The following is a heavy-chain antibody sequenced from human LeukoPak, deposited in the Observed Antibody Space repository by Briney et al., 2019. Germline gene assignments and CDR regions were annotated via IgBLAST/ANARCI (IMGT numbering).Heavy chain of an antibody. CDR2: IRYDGSNK. Sequence: PGGSLRLSCAASGFTFSSYGMHWVRQAPGKGLEWVAFIRYDGSNKYYADSVKGRFTISRDNSKNTLYLQMNSLRAEDTAVYYCAKVLGWSYYYYMDVWGKGTTVTISS. D-gene: IGHD3/OR15-3a*01. CDR3: AKVLGWSYYYYMDV. J-gene: IGHJ6*03. CDR1: GFTFSSYG. V-gene: IGHV3-30*02.